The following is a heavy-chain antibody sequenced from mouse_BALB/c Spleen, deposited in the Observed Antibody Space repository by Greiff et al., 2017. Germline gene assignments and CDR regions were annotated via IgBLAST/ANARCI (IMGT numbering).Heavy chain of an antibody. J-gene: IGHJ3*01. V-gene: IGHV3-2*02. CDR2: ISYSGST. D-gene: IGHD2-3*01. Sequence: EVQLQESGPGLVKPSQSLSLTCTVTGYSITSDYAWNWIRQFPGNKLEWIGYISYSGSTSYNPSLKSRISITRDTSKNQFFLQLNSVTTEDTATYYCARAPDGYYAWFAYWGQGTLVTVSA. CDR3: ARAPDGYYAWFAY. CDR1: GYSITSDYA.